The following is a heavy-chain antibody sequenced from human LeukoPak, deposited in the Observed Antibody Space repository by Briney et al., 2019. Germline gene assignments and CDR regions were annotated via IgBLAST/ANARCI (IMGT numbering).Heavy chain of an antibody. V-gene: IGHV3-74*01. J-gene: IGHJ6*02. CDR3: ARVGTTSNFYYYYGMDV. CDR2: INSDGSTT. Sequence: GGSLRLSCAASGFTFSSYWMYWVRQAPGKGLVWVSRINSDGSTTSYADSVKGRFTISRDNVKNTLYLQMNSLRAEDTAVYYCARVGTTSNFYYYYGMDVWGQGATVTVSS. D-gene: IGHD2/OR15-2a*01. CDR1: GFTFSSYW.